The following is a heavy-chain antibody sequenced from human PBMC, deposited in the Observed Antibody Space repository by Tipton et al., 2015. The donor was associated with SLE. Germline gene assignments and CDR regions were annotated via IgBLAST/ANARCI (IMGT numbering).Heavy chain of an antibody. D-gene: IGHD3-10*01. CDR2: ISGSSGST. Sequence: SLRLSCVVSGVNFDNYGMSWVRQAPGKGLEWVSAISGSSGSTYYADSVKGRFTISRDNSKNTLYLQMDSLRAEDTAVYYCAKAAAYYYGSGSNLFWGQGTMVTVSS. CDR1: GVNFDNYG. CDR3: AKAAAYYYGSGSNLF. V-gene: IGHV3-23*01. J-gene: IGHJ3*01.